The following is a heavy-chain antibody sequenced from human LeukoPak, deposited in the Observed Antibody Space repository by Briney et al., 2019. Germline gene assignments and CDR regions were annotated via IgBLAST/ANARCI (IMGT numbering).Heavy chain of an antibody. V-gene: IGHV7-4-1*02. CDR2: INTDTGNP. D-gene: IGHD5-24*01. CDR1: GYTFTTYA. J-gene: IGHJ4*02. CDR3: ATALRWLQLDY. Sequence: ASVKVSCKASGYTFTTYAINWVRQAPGQGLEWMGWINTDTGNPTYAQGFTGRFVFSLDTSVSTAYLQISSLKAEDTAVYYCATALRWLQLDYWGQGTLVTVSS.